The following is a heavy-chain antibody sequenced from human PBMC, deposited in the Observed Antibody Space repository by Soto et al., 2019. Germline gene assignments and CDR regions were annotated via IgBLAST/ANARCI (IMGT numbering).Heavy chain of an antibody. CDR2: ISYSGST. J-gene: IGHJ4*02. V-gene: IGHV4-39*01. D-gene: IGHD3-10*01. Sequence: PSETLCLPCTVSGGSITRTSYYWGCIRQPPRKGLEWVGSISYSGSTYYNPSLKSRVTIYVDTSKNQFSLKLSSVTAADTAVYYCARSRNLLLWFGELLSEFDYWGQGTLVTVS. CDR1: GGSITRTSYY. CDR3: ARSRNLLLWFGELLSEFDY.